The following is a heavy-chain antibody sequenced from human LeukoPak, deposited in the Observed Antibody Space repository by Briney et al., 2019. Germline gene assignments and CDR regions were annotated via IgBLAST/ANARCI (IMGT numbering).Heavy chain of an antibody. D-gene: IGHD1-26*01. V-gene: IGHV1-3*01. CDR2: INGGNGET. Sequence: ASVKVSCKGSGYTFSAYVLHWVRQAPGQSLEWMGWINGGNGETRYSENFHGRVTITRDAAAKTSYMELSSLGPEDTAVYYCARGWWDLGEIPFWGQGTLVTVSS. J-gene: IGHJ4*02. CDR1: GYTFSAYV. CDR3: ARGWWDLGEIPF.